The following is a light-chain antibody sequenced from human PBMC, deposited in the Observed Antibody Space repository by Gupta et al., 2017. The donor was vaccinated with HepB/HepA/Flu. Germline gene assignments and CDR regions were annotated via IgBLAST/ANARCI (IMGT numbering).Light chain of an antibody. Sequence: QAVLTQPPSASGTPGQRVTISCSGSRSSIGSNTVNWYQQVPGTAPKLLMHKNNQRPSGVPDRFSGSKSGTSASLAISGLQAEDEADYYCASWDDSRNGVVFGAGTKVTVL. J-gene: IGLJ1*01. CDR2: KNN. CDR1: RSSIGSNT. CDR3: ASWDDSRNGVV. V-gene: IGLV1-44*01.